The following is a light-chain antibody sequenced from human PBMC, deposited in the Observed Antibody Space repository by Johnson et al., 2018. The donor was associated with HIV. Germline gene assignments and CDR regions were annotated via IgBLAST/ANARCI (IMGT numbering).Light chain of an antibody. Sequence: QSLLTQPPSVSAAPGQKVTISCSGSSSNIGNNYVSWYQQLPGTAPKLLIYDNNKRPSGIPDRFSGSKSGTSATLGITGLQTGDEAGYYCGTWDNSLTAYVFGTGTKVTV. J-gene: IGLJ1*01. CDR1: SSNIGNNY. V-gene: IGLV1-51*01. CDR2: DNN. CDR3: GTWDNSLTAYV.